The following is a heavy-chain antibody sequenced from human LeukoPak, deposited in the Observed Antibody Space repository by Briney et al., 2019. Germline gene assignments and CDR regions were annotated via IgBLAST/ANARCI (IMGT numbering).Heavy chain of an antibody. D-gene: IGHD2-15*01. J-gene: IGHJ4*02. Sequence: GASVKVSCKASGYTFTSYGISWVRQAPGQGLEWMGWISAYNGNTNYAQKLQGRVTMTTDTSTSTAYMELRSLRSDDTAVFYCARSTCSGGSCFFDYWGQGTLVTVSS. CDR2: ISAYNGNT. CDR1: GYTFTSYG. CDR3: ARSTCSGGSCFFDY. V-gene: IGHV1-18*01.